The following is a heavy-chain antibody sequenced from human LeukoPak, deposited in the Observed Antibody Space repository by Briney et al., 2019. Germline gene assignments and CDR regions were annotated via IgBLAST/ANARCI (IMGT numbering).Heavy chain of an antibody. D-gene: IGHD3-16*02. CDR1: GGSISSSSYY. CDR3: ARVWTSDVWGSYRYTHYYYYMDV. V-gene: IGHV4-39*07. Sequence: SETLSLTCTVSGGSISSSSYYWGWIRQPPGKGLEWIGSIYYSGSTYYNPSLKSRVTISVDTSKNQFSLKLSSVTAADTAVYYCARVWTSDVWGSYRYTHYYYYMDVWGKGTTVTVSS. J-gene: IGHJ6*03. CDR2: IYYSGST.